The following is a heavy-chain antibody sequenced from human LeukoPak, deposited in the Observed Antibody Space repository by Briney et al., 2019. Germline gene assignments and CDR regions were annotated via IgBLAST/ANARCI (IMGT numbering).Heavy chain of an antibody. Sequence: GPSVKVSCKASGGTFSSYAISWVRQAPGQGLEWMGRINAILDTANYAQKFKGRVTIIADISTSTSYMELSSLRSEDTAVYYCARDQGIGDASDIWGQGTMVTVSS. CDR3: ARDQGIGDASDI. CDR1: GGTFSSYA. J-gene: IGHJ3*02. V-gene: IGHV1-69*04. CDR2: INAILDTA.